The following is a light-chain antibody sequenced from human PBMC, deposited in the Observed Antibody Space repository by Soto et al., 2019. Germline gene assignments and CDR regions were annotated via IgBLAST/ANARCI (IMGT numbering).Light chain of an antibody. Sequence: QSALTQPASVSGSPGQSITISCSGTSSDVGGYDYVSWYQQHPGKAPKLMIYEVSYRPSGVSNRFSGSKSGNTASLTISGLQAEDEADYYCGTWDFSLRGYVFGAGTKLTVL. J-gene: IGLJ1*01. CDR3: GTWDFSLRGYV. V-gene: IGLV2-14*03. CDR2: EVS. CDR1: SSDVGGYDY.